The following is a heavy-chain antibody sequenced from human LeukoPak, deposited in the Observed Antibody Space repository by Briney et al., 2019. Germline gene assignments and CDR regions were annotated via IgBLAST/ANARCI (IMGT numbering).Heavy chain of an antibody. CDR1: GGTFSSYA. CDR3: ARMVNAVYSSGWYPYYYYGMDV. CDR2: IIPIFGTA. V-gene: IGHV1-69*13. Sequence: SVTVSCKASGGTFSSYAISWVRQAPGQGLEWMGGIIPIFGTANYAQKFQGRVTITADESTSTAYMELSSLRSEDTAVYYCARMVNAVYSSGWYPYYYYGMDVWGQGTTVTVSS. D-gene: IGHD6-19*01. J-gene: IGHJ6*02.